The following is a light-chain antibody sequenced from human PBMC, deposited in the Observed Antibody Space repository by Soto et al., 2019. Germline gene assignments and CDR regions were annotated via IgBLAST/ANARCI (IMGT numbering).Light chain of an antibody. Sequence: DIQMAQSPSSLSASVGDTVTLTCRASQDIGNSLAWLQQKPGRAPKSLISSVSSLQSGVPSRFSGSRYGADFTLTISNLQPEDFATYYCQQYKTYPLTFGGWTKVEIK. J-gene: IGKJ4*02. CDR2: SVS. CDR1: QDIGNS. V-gene: IGKV1-16*01. CDR3: QQYKTYPLT.